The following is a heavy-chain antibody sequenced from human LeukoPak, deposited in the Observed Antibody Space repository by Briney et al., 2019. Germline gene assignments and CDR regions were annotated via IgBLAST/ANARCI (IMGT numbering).Heavy chain of an antibody. CDR1: GYTFTGYY. D-gene: IGHD6-6*01. Sequence: ASVKVSCKASGYTFTGYYMHWVRQAPGQGLGWMGWINPNTGGTNYAQKFQGRVTMTRDTSISTAYMELSRLGSDDTAVYYCARSGYGSSSHIYYWGQGTLVTVSS. CDR3: ARSGYGSSSHIYY. V-gene: IGHV1-2*02. CDR2: INPNTGGT. J-gene: IGHJ4*02.